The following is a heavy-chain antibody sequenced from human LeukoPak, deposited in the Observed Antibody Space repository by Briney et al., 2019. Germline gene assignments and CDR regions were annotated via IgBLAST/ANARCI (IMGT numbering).Heavy chain of an antibody. J-gene: IGHJ5*02. CDR3: AREGDGYSLGFDP. D-gene: IGHD6-13*01. CDR1: GGTFSSYA. Sequence: SVKVSCKASGGTFSSYAISWVRQAPGQGLEWMGGIIPIFGTANYAQKFQGRVTITADESTSTAYMELSSLRSEDTAVYYCAREGDGYSLGFDPWGQGTLVTVSS. CDR2: IIPIFGTA. V-gene: IGHV1-69*01.